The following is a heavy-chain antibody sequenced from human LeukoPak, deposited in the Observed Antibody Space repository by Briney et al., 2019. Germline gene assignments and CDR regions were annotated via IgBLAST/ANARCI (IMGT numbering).Heavy chain of an antibody. CDR2: ISAYNGNT. J-gene: IGHJ4*02. D-gene: IGHD3-22*01. Sequence: ASVTVSCKASGYTFTSYGISWVRQAPGQGLEWMGWISAYNGNTNYAQKLQGRVTMTTDTSTSTAYMELRSLRSDDTAVYYCAREYDSSGYYPTGFDYWGQGTLVTVSS. CDR3: AREYDSSGYYPTGFDY. V-gene: IGHV1-18*01. CDR1: GYTFTSYG.